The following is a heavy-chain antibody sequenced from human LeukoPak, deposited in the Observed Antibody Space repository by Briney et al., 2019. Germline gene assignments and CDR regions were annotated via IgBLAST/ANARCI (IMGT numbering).Heavy chain of an antibody. J-gene: IGHJ6*03. CDR1: GGSFSGYY. V-gene: IGHV4-34*01. CDR2: INHSGST. D-gene: IGHD4-17*01. Sequence: PSETLSLTCAVYGGSFSGYYWSWIRQPPGKGLEWIGEINHSGSTNYNPSLKSRVTISVDTSKNQFSLKLSSVTAADTAVYYCARLHPLRRGHYYYYMDVWGKGTTGTVSS. CDR3: ARLHPLRRGHYYYYMDV.